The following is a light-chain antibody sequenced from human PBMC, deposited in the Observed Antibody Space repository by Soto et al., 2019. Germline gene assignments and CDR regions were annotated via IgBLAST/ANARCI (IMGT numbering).Light chain of an antibody. CDR1: SSNIGGNS. Sequence: SVLTQPPSVSAAPGQKVTISCSGSSSNIGGNSVSWYQQLPGTAPKLLMYDDNKRPSGIPDRFSGSKSGTSATLGITGFQTGDEADYYCGSWDSSLSADVFGTGTKDTV. CDR3: GSWDSSLSADV. J-gene: IGLJ1*01. V-gene: IGLV1-51*01. CDR2: DDN.